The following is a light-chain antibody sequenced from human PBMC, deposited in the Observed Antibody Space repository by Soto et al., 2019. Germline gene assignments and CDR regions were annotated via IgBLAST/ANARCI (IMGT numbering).Light chain of an antibody. CDR3: SSYTSSSIDYV. CDR1: SSDVGGYNY. V-gene: IGLV2-14*01. J-gene: IGLJ1*01. CDR2: EVS. Sequence: QSALTQPASVSGSPGQSITISCTGTSSDVGGYNYVSWYQQQPGKAPKLMIYEVSNRPSGVSNRFYGSKSGNTASLTISGLQAEDDDDYYCSSYTSSSIDYVFGTGTKVTVL.